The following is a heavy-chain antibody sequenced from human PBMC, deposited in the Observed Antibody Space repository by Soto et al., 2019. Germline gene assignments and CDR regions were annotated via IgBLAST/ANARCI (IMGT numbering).Heavy chain of an antibody. D-gene: IGHD5-12*01. J-gene: IGHJ4*02. CDR1: GGTFSSYA. CDR3: ARQDPFEARDIVANFDY. V-gene: IGHV1-69*13. CDR2: IIPIFGTA. Sequence: SVKVACKASGGTFSSYAISWVLQAPGQGLEWMGGIIPIFGTANYAQKFQGRVTITADESTSTAYMELSSLRSEDTAVYYCARQDPFEARDIVANFDYWGQGTLVTVSS.